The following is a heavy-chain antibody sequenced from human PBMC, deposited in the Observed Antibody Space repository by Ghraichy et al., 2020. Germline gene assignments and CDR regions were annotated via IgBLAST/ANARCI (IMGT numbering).Heavy chain of an antibody. CDR3: AREVTAGVDY. J-gene: IGHJ4*02. CDR1: GYTFTTYH. V-gene: IGHV1-8*01. Sequence: ASVKVSCKASGYTFTTYHINWVRQATGQGLEWMGWMSPNSGATAYAQNFQGRVTMTSDTSMTTAYMELSSLRPEDTAVYYCAREVTAGVDYWGQGTLVTVSS. CDR2: MSPNSGAT. D-gene: IGHD4-11*01.